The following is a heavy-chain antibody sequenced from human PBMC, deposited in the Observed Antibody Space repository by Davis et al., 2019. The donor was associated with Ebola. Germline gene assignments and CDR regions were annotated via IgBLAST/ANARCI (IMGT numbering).Heavy chain of an antibody. CDR1: GFTFSRYG. CDR3: AKGYYYDSFDY. CDR2: ISYDGSNK. D-gene: IGHD3-22*01. J-gene: IGHJ4*02. Sequence: LSLTCSASGFTFSRYGMHWVRQAPGKGLEWVAVISYDGSNKYYADSVKGRFTIPRDNSKNTLYLQMNSLRAEDTAVYYCAKGYYYDSFDYWGQGTLVTVSS. V-gene: IGHV3-30*18.